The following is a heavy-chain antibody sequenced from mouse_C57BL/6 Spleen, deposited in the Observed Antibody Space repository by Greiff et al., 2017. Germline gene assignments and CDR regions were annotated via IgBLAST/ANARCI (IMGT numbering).Heavy chain of an antibody. Sequence: VHVKQSVAELVRPGASVKLSCTASGFNIKNTYMHWVKQRPEQGLEWIGRIDPANGNTKYAPKFQGKATITADTSSNTAYLQLSSLTSEDTAIYYCARWGYGSSYDAMDYWGQGTSVTVSS. V-gene: IGHV14-3*01. CDR3: ARWGYGSSYDAMDY. CDR2: IDPANGNT. D-gene: IGHD1-1*01. J-gene: IGHJ4*01. CDR1: GFNIKNTY.